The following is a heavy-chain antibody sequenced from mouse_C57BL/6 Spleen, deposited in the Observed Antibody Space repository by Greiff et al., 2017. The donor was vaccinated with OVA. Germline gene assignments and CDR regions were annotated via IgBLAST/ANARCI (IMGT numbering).Heavy chain of an antibody. CDR1: GFTFSSYA. V-gene: IGHV5-4*01. Sequence: EVQLVESGGGLVKPGGSLKLSCAASGFTFSSYAMSWVRQTPEKRLEWVATISDGGSYTYYPDNVKGRFTISRDNAKNNLYLQMSHLKSEDTAMYYCARDGYSNYAMDYWGQGTSVTVSS. J-gene: IGHJ4*01. D-gene: IGHD2-5*01. CDR2: ISDGGSYT. CDR3: ARDGYSNYAMDY.